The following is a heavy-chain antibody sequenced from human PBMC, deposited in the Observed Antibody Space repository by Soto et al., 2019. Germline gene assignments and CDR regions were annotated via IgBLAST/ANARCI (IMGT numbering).Heavy chain of an antibody. D-gene: IGHD1-26*01. J-gene: IGHJ4*02. CDR1: GYSFTSLD. Sequence: GASVKVSCKASGYSFTSLDINWVRQTAGQGLEWMGWMQPSTGRTGYAQKFQGRVTMTRDTSINAAYMELTTLTSDDTAFYYCARGVSAGVDYWGQGTLVTVSS. CDR2: MQPSTGRT. CDR3: ARGVSAGVDY. V-gene: IGHV1-8*01.